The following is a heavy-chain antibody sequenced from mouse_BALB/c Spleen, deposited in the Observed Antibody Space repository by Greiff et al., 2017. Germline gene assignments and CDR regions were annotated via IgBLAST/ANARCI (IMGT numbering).Heavy chain of an antibody. V-gene: IGHV1S127*01. CDR2: IDPSDSET. J-gene: IGHJ2*01. Sequence: QVQLQQSGPQLVRPGASVKISCKASGYSFTSYWMHWVKQRPGQGLEWIGMIDPSDSETRLNQKFKDKATLTVDKSSSTAYMQLSSPTSEDSAVYYCARSDYYRYDGDFDYWGQGTTLTVSS. D-gene: IGHD2-14*01. CDR3: ARSDYYRYDGDFDY. CDR1: GYSFTSYW.